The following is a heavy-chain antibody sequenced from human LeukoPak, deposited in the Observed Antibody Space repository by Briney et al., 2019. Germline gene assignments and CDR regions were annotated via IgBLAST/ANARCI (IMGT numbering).Heavy chain of an antibody. CDR3: ARDLAWGGY. CDR1: GFTFSSYA. J-gene: IGHJ4*02. V-gene: IGHV3-21*01. CDR2: ITSSSSSM. D-gene: IGHD7-27*01. Sequence: GGSLRLSCAASGFTFSSYAMSWVRQAPGKGLEWVSSITSSSSSMYSADSVKGRLTISRDNAKNSLYLQMNSLRAEDTAVYYCARDLAWGGYWGQGTLVTVSS.